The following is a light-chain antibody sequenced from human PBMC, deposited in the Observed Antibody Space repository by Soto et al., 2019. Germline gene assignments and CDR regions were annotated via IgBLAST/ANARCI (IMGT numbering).Light chain of an antibody. CDR2: TTS. Sequence: DIQMTQSPSSLSASVGDRVSITCRASQTINNYLNWFQQKPGEAPKLLIYTTSKLQSGVPSRFSGNGSGADFTLTISNLQPEDFATYYCQQGYDVPLTFGQGTRLDI. J-gene: IGKJ5*01. V-gene: IGKV1-39*01. CDR1: QTINNY. CDR3: QQGYDVPLT.